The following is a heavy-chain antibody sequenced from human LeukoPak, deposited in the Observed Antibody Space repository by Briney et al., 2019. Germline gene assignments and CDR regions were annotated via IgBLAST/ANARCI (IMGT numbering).Heavy chain of an antibody. Sequence: GGSLRLSCAASGFTFSDYYMSWIRQAPGKGLEWVSYISSSGSYTNYADSVKGRFTISRDNAKNSLYLQMNSLRAEYTAVYYCARSGSGSSSSLGYWGQGTLVTVSS. J-gene: IGHJ4*02. CDR2: ISSSGSYT. CDR1: GFTFSDYY. V-gene: IGHV3-11*06. D-gene: IGHD6-6*01. CDR3: ARSGSGSSSSLGY.